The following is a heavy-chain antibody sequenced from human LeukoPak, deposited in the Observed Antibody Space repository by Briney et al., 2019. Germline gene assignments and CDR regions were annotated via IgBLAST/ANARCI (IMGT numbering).Heavy chain of an antibody. CDR3: ARDLGYYDHDY. D-gene: IGHD3-3*01. Sequence: GGPLRLSCAASGFTFSSYEMNWVRQAPGKGLEWVSYISSSGSTIYYADSVKGRFTISRDNAKNSLYLQMNSLRAEDTAVYYCARDLGYYDHDYWGQGTLVTVSS. CDR2: ISSSGSTI. J-gene: IGHJ4*02. CDR1: GFTFSSYE. V-gene: IGHV3-48*03.